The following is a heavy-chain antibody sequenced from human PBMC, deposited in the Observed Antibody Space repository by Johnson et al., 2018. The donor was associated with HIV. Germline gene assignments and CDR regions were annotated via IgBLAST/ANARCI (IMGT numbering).Heavy chain of an antibody. CDR2: ISYDGSNK. CDR3: AKIIGYSSGLEI. CDR1: GFTFSSYA. Sequence: HVQLVESGGGVVQPGRSLRLSCAASGFTFSSYAMHWVRQAPGKGLEWVAVISYDGSNKYYADSVKGRFTISRDNSKNTLYLQMNSLRAEDTAVYYCAKIIGYSSGLEIWGQGTMVTVSS. V-gene: IGHV3-30-3*02. D-gene: IGHD6-19*01. J-gene: IGHJ3*02.